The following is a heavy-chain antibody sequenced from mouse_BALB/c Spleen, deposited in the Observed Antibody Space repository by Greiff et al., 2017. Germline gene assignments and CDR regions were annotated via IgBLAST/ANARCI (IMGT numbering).Heavy chain of an antibody. CDR3: ARDGNYGY. D-gene: IGHD2-1*01. Sequence: VKLMESGPELVKPGASVKMSCKASGYTFTSYYIHWVKQRPGQGLEWIGWIYPGDGSTKYNEKFKGKTTLTADKSSSTAYMLLSSLTSEDSAIYFCARDGNYGYWGQGTTLTVSS. CDR2: IYPGDGST. V-gene: IGHV1S56*01. J-gene: IGHJ2*01. CDR1: GYTFTSYY.